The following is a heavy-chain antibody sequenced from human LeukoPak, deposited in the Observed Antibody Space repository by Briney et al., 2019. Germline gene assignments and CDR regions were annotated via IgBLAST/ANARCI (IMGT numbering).Heavy chain of an antibody. D-gene: IGHD1-26*01. J-gene: IGHJ4*02. V-gene: IGHV3-21*01. CDR3: ARGWELLSYFDY. Sequence: GGSLRLSCAASGFTFSGYWMSWVRQAPGKGLEWVSSISSSSSYIYYADSVKGRFTISRDNAKNSLYLQMNSLRAEDTAVYYCARGWELLSYFDYWGQGTLVTVSS. CDR2: ISSSSSYI. CDR1: GFTFSGYW.